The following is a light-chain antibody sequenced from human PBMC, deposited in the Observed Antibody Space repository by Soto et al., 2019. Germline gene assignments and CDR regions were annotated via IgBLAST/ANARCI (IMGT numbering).Light chain of an antibody. CDR1: SSDVGGFDH. J-gene: IGLJ1*01. Sequence: QSALTQPASVSGSPVQSITISCTGASSDVGGFDHVSCYQQHPGKVPRLLIYDVSSRPSGVSDRFSGSKSGNTASLTISGLQAEAEADYYCKSFTTTKTDVFGTGTKLTVL. V-gene: IGLV2-14*03. CDR3: KSFTTTKTDV. CDR2: DVS.